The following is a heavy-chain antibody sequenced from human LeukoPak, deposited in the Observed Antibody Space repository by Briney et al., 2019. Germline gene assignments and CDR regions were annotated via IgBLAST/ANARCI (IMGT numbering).Heavy chain of an antibody. D-gene: IGHD1-26*01. J-gene: IGHJ4*02. CDR1: GFTFSSYW. CDR2: INSDGSST. Sequence: GGSLRLSCAASGFTFSSYWMHWVRQAPGKGLVWVSRINSDGSSTYYADSVKGRFSISRDNSKNTLYLQMYSLRAEDTAVYYCAKEDGIVGAKELDYWGQGTLVIVSS. V-gene: IGHV3-74*01. CDR3: AKEDGIVGAKELDY.